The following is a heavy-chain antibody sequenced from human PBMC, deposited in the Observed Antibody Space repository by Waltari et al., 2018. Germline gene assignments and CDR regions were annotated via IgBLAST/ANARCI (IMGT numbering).Heavy chain of an antibody. V-gene: IGHV3-13*01. CDR2: IGTAGDT. Sequence: EVQLVESGGGLVQPGGSLRLSCAASGFTFSSYDMHWVRQATGKGLEWVSAIGTAGDTYYPGSVKGRFTISRENAKNSLYLQMNSLRAEDTAVYYCAREGSTVTPDAFDIWGQGTMVTVSS. CDR1: GFTFSSYD. J-gene: IGHJ3*02. CDR3: AREGSTVTPDAFDI. D-gene: IGHD4-17*01.